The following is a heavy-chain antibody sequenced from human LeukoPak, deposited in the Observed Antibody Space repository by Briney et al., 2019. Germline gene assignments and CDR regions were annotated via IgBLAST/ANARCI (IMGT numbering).Heavy chain of an antibody. CDR1: GFTFSSYG. Sequence: TGGSLRLSCAASGFTFSSYGMSWVRQAPGKGLEWVSAISGSGGSTYYADSVKGRFTISRDNSKNMLYLQMNSLRAEDTAVYYCASRTDTSYGFDIWGQGTMVTVSS. J-gene: IGHJ3*02. V-gene: IGHV3-23*01. CDR2: ISGSGGST. D-gene: IGHD2/OR15-2a*01. CDR3: ASRTDTSYGFDI.